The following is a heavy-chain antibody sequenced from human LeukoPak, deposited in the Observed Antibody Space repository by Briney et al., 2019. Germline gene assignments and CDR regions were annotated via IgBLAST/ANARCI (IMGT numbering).Heavy chain of an antibody. CDR3: AKDIQYSSSSMGYFDY. CDR2: ISWDGGST. D-gene: IGHD6-6*01. Sequence: GGSLRLSCAASGFTFDDYAMHWVRQAPGKGLEWVSLISWDGGSTYYADSVKGRFTISRDNSKNSLYLQMNSLRAEDTALYYCAKDIQYSSSSMGYFDYWGQGTLVTVSS. V-gene: IGHV3-43D*03. J-gene: IGHJ4*02. CDR1: GFTFDDYA.